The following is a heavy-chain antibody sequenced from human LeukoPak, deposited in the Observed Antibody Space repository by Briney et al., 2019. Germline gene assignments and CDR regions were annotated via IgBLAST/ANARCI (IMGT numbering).Heavy chain of an antibody. CDR2: INQDGSEK. V-gene: IGHV3-7*01. CDR3: ARERAAAENYMDV. Sequence: GGSLRLSCAASGFTFSSYWMSWVRQAPGKGLKWVANINQDGSEKYYVDSVKGRFTISRDNAKNSLYLQMNSLTVEDTAVYYCARERAAAENYMDVWGKGTTVTVSS. D-gene: IGHD6-13*01. J-gene: IGHJ6*03. CDR1: GFTFSSYW.